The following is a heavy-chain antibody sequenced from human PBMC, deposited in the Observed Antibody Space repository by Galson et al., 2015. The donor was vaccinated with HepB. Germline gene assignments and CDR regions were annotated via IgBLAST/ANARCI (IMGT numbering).Heavy chain of an antibody. V-gene: IGHV1-24*01. CDR1: GYTLTELS. CDR3: ATYIVGAIAPWFDP. Sequence: SVKVSCKVSGYTLTELSMHWVRQAPGKGLEWMGGFDPEDGETIDAQKFQGRVTMTEDTSTDTAYMELSSLRSEDTAVYYCATYIVGAIAPWFDPWGQGTLVTVSS. D-gene: IGHD1-26*01. J-gene: IGHJ5*02. CDR2: FDPEDGET.